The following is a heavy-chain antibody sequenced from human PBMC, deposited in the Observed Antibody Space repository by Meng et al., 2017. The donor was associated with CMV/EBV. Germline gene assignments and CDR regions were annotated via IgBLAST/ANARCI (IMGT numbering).Heavy chain of an antibody. V-gene: IGHV3-48*03. J-gene: IGHJ4*02. CDR3: ARGALGIFGVVIIRSYFDY. CDR2: ISSSGSTI. CDR1: GFTFSSYE. D-gene: IGHD3-3*01. Sequence: GGSLRLSCAASGFTFSSYEMNWVHQAPGKGLEWVSYISSSGSTIYYADSVKGRFTISRDNAKNSLYLQMNSLRAEDTAVYYCARGALGIFGVVIIRSYFDYWGQGTLVTVSS.